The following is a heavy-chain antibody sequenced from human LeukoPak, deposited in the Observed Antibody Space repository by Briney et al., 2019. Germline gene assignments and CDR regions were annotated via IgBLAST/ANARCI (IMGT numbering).Heavy chain of an antibody. CDR2: INHSGST. CDR1: GGSFSGYY. CDR3: ARGYPGFGY. J-gene: IGHJ4*02. V-gene: IGHV4-34*01. Sequence: SETLSLTCAVYGGSFSGYYWSWIRQPPGKGLEWIGEINHSGSTNYNPSLKSRVTISVGTSKNQFSLKLSSVTAADTAVYYCARGYPGFGYWGQGTLVTVSS.